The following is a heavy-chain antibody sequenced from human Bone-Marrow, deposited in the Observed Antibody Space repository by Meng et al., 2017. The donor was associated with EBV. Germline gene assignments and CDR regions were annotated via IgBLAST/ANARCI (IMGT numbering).Heavy chain of an antibody. Sequence: QLRLRGSGPLQGKPSETLALPRTVSGDSVSSFSHWGWIRQPPGRGLEWIGSVHYTGSTYYSPSLKSRVTVSVDTSKNQFSLRLTSVTAADTAVYYCARPFPSWQSPRLDPFGAWGQGTLVTVSS. CDR1: GDSVSSFSH. CDR2: VHYTGST. V-gene: IGHV4-39*01. D-gene: IGHD6-19*01. J-gene: IGHJ5*02. CDR3: ARPFPSWQSPRLDPFGA.